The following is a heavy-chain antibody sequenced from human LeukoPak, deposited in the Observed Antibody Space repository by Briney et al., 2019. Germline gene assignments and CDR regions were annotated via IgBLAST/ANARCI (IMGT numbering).Heavy chain of an antibody. CDR1: GFTFSSYS. D-gene: IGHD2/OR15-2a*01. CDR2: ISSISTI. V-gene: IGHV3-48*04. Sequence: GGSLRLSCAASGFTFSSYSMNWVRQAPGKGLEWVSYISSISTIFYADSVKGRFTISRDNAKNSLLLQMNSLRAEDTAVYYCASDSIFSMAFFDYWGQGTLVTVTS. CDR3: ASDSIFSMAFFDY. J-gene: IGHJ4*02.